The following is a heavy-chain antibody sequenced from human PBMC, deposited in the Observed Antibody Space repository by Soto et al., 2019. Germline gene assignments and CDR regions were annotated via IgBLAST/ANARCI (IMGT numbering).Heavy chain of an antibody. CDR1: GGTFSSYA. V-gene: IGHV1-69*13. CDR3: ARNGYDFWSGSGSYYFDY. J-gene: IGHJ4*02. Sequence: SVKVSCKASGGTFSSYAISWVRQAPGQGLEWMGGIIPIFGTANYAQKFQGRVTITADESTSTAYMELSSLRSEDTAVYYCARNGYDFWSGSGSYYFDYWGQXTLVTVSP. D-gene: IGHD3-3*01. CDR2: IIPIFGTA.